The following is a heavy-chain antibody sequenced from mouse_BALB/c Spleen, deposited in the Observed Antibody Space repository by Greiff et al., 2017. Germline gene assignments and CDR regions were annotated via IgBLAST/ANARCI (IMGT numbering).Heavy chain of an antibody. CDR1: GFTFSSYG. J-gene: IGHJ4*01. Sequence: EVKLMESGGDLVKPGGSLKLSCAASGFTFSSYGMSWVRQTPDKRLEWVATISSGGSYTYYPDSVKGRFTISRDNAKNTLYLQMSSLKSEDTAMYYCARHRPYDYWGQGTSVTVSS. CDR3: ARHRPYDY. V-gene: IGHV5-6*01. CDR2: ISSGGSYT.